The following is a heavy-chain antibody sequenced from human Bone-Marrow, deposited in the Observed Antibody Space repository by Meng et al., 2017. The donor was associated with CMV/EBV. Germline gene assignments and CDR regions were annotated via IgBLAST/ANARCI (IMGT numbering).Heavy chain of an antibody. Sequence: SETWSFTCTVPGGSISSSSYYWGWIRQPPGKGLEWIGEINHRGSTNYNPSLKSRVTISVDTSKNQFSLKLSSVTAAYTAVHYWARGVGMSLSRAYCIDFWGQGTLVTVSS. CDR1: GGSISSSSYY. J-gene: IGHJ4*02. CDR3: ARGVGMSLSRAYCIDF. CDR2: INHRGST. D-gene: IGHD6-13*01. V-gene: IGHV4-39*07.